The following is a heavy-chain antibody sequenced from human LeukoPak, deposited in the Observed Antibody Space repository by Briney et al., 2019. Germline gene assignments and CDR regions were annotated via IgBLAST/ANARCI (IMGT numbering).Heavy chain of an antibody. D-gene: IGHD3-10*01. Sequence: PGGSLRLSCAASGFTFSSYWMSWVRQAPGKGLEWVANIKQDGSEKYYVDSVKGRFTISRDNAKNSLHLQINSLRAEDTAGYYCARDGLYYYGSGSYQNYWGQGTLVTVSS. CDR1: GFTFSSYW. V-gene: IGHV3-7*01. CDR3: ARDGLYYYGSGSYQNY. J-gene: IGHJ4*02. CDR2: IKQDGSEK.